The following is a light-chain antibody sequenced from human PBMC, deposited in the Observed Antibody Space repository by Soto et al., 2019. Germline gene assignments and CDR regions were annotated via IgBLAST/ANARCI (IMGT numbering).Light chain of an antibody. J-gene: IGLJ1*01. CDR2: DVS. CDR1: SSDVGGYNY. Sequence: QSALTQPASVSGSPGQSITISCTGTSSDVGGYNYVSWYQQHPGKAPKLMIYDVSNRPSGFSNRFSGSKSGNMASLTISGLQAEDEADYYCSSYTSSSTPHYVFGTGTKLTVL. CDR3: SSYTSSSTPHYV. V-gene: IGLV2-14*01.